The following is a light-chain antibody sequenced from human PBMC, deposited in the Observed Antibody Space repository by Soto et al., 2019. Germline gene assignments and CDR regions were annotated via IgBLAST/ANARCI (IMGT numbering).Light chain of an antibody. J-gene: IGLJ3*02. CDR3: GAHAGSNTWV. CDR1: SGDIGAYNY. Sequence: QSVLTQSPSAAACPGQSVTISCTCSSGDIGAYNYVSWYQQHPGKAPKLIIYEVNKRPSGVPDRFSGSKSGITASLTVSGLQADDEADYYCGAHAGSNTWVFGGGTKATVL. V-gene: IGLV2-8*01. CDR2: EVN.